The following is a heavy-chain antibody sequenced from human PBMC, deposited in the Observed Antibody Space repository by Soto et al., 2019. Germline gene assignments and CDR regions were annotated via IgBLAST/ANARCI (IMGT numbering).Heavy chain of an antibody. D-gene: IGHD2-21*01. Sequence: GASVKVSCKASGYTFTSYYMHWVRQAPGQGLEWMGIINPSGGSTSYAQKFQGRVTMTRDTSTSTVYMELSSSVTAADTAVYYCARRWGGTFDYWGQGTLVTVSS. V-gene: IGHV1-46*01. CDR2: INPSGGST. J-gene: IGHJ4*02. CDR3: ARRWGGTFDY. CDR1: GYTFTSYY.